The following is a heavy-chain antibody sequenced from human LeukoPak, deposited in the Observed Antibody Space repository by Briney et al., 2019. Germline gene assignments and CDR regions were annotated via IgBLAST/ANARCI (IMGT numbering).Heavy chain of an antibody. CDR2: ISYDGSNK. D-gene: IGHD5-12*01. V-gene: IGHV3-30-3*02. CDR3: VKASGYDSFDY. CDR1: GFTFSSYA. Sequence: QPGRSLRLSCAASGFTFSSYAMHWVRQAPGKGLEWVAVISYDGSNKYYADSVKGRFTISRDNSKNTLYLQMNSLRAEDTAVYYCVKASGYDSFDYWGQGTLVTVSS. J-gene: IGHJ4*02.